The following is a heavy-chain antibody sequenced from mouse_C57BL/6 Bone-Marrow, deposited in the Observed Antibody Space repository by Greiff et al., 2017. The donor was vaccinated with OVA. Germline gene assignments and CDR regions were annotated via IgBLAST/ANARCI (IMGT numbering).Heavy chain of an antibody. V-gene: IGHV1-74*01. Sequence: VQLQQPGAELVKPGASVKVSCKASGYTFTSYWMHWVKQRPGQGLEWIGRIHPSDSDTNYNQKFKGKATLNVDKSSSTAYMQLSSLPSEDAAVYYCAISYPHYYAMDYWGQGTSVTVSS. CDR2: IHPSDSDT. J-gene: IGHJ4*01. D-gene: IGHD2-10*01. CDR1: GYTFTSYW. CDR3: AISYPHYYAMDY.